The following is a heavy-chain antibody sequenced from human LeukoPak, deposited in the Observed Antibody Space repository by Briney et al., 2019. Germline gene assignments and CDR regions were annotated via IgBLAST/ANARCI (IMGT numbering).Heavy chain of an antibody. CDR3: ARQAGELFRGGGMDY. J-gene: IGHJ4*02. Sequence: SETLSLTCTVSGGSISSSSYYWGWIRQPPGKGLEWIGSIYYGGSTYYNPSLKSRVTISVDTSKNQFSLKLSSVTAADTAVYYCARQAGELFRGGGMDYWGQGTLVTVSS. CDR2: IYYGGST. D-gene: IGHD3-3*01. V-gene: IGHV4-39*01. CDR1: GGSISSSSYY.